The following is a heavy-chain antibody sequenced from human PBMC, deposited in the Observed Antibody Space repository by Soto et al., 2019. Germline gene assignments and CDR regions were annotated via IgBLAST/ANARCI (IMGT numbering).Heavy chain of an antibody. V-gene: IGHV4-4*02. CDR2: IYHVGTT. CDR1: GDSLSTSNW. CDR3: ARASYGLGYFDY. Sequence: QVPLQESGPGLVKPSETLSLTCAVSGDSLSTSNWWTWVRQSPGKGLEWIGQIYHVGTTSYSPALRGRVAISVDKSKNQFSLTLTSMNAADTAVYYCARASYGLGYFDYWGQGTLVAVSS. D-gene: IGHD4-17*01. J-gene: IGHJ4*02.